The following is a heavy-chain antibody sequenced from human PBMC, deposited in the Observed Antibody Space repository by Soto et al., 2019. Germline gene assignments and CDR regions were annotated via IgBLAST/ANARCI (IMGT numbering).Heavy chain of an antibody. D-gene: IGHD6-6*01. J-gene: IGHJ4*02. CDR1: GFTFSNAW. CDR2: IKSKTDGGTT. CDR3: TTGSTSTKNY. Sequence: EVQLVESGGGLVIPGGSLRLSCAASGFTFSNAWLSWVRQAPGKGLEWVGRIKSKTDGGTTDYTAPVKGRFTISRDDSKHTLYLQMNSLKSEYKAVYYCTTGSTSTKNYWGQGTLVTVSS. V-gene: IGHV3-15*01.